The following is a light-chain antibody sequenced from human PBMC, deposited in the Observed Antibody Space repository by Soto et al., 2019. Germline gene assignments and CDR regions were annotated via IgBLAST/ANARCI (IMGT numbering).Light chain of an antibody. Sequence: VLTQSPGSLSFSPWDRATLSCRASQSVSNFVAWYQQKPGQSPRLLIYNTANRATGIPARFSGSGSGRDYTLTISSLEPEDFAVYYCQLRITFGQGTRLEIK. CDR2: NTA. V-gene: IGKV3-11*02. CDR3: QLRIT. CDR1: QSVSNF. J-gene: IGKJ5*01.